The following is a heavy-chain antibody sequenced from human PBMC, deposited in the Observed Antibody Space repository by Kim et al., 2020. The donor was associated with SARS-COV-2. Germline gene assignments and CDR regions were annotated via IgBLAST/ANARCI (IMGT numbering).Heavy chain of an antibody. D-gene: IGHD4-17*01. J-gene: IGHJ4*02. Sequence: GGSLRLSCAASGFTFSSYAMHWVRQAPGKGLEWVAVISYDGSNKYYADSVKGRFTISRDNSKNTLYLQMNSLRAEDTAVYYCARGFQDYGDYGFDYVGQG. V-gene: IGHV3-30*04. CDR2: ISYDGSNK. CDR3: ARGFQDYGDYGFDY. CDR1: GFTFSSYA.